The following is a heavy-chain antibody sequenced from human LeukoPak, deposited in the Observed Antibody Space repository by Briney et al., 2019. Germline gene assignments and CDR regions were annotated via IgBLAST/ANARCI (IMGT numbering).Heavy chain of an antibody. Sequence: PGASVKASCKASTYISSDFGISWVRLAPGGGLEWMGWVSGDNGQTNYGHKFYGRVTMTMETSTNTASMELRGLRSDDTAIYYCARVYLYTTGWSAAYYYFMDVWGKGTTVIVSS. J-gene: IGHJ6*03. CDR3: ARVYLYTTGWSAAYYYFMDV. V-gene: IGHV1-18*01. D-gene: IGHD3-16*02. CDR1: TYISSDFG. CDR2: VSGDNGQT.